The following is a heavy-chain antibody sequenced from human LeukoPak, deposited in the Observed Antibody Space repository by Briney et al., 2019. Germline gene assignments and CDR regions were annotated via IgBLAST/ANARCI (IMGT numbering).Heavy chain of an antibody. CDR1: GVSISGSSYY. CDR2: IYYSGST. V-gene: IGHV4-39*01. D-gene: IGHD4-17*01. J-gene: IGHJ5*02. Sequence: PSETLSLTCTVSGVSISGSSYYWGWIRQPPGKGLEWIGSIYYSGSTYYNPSLKRRVTISVDTSKNQFSLKLSSVTAADTAVYYCARHPYGDYVNWFDPWGQGTLVTVSS. CDR3: ARHPYGDYVNWFDP.